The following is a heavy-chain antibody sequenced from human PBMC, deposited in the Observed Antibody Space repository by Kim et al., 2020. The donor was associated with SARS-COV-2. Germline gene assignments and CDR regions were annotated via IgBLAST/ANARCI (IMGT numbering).Heavy chain of an antibody. CDR1: GYTFTTYS. CDR2: INAGSGLT. CDR3: VRRLVD. D-gene: IGHD1-26*01. J-gene: IGHJ4*02. V-gene: IGHV1-3*01. Sequence: ASVKVSCKASGYTFTTYSIHWVRQAPGQRLEWMGWINAGSGLTKYSQKFQGRATITSDASAGTAYLELTSLTSDDTAVYYCVRRLVDWGQGSQVTVSS.